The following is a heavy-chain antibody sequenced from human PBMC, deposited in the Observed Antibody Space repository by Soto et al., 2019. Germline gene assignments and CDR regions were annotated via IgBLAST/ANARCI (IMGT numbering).Heavy chain of an antibody. J-gene: IGHJ4*02. D-gene: IGHD1-26*01. CDR2: ISAYNGNT. Sequence: ASVKVSCKASGYTFTSYGISWVRQAPGQGLEWMGWISAYNGNTSYAQKLQGRVTMTTDTSTSTAYMELRSLRSDDTAVYYCARDRIVGATEDFDSWGQGTLVTVSS. CDR1: GYTFTSYG. V-gene: IGHV1-18*04. CDR3: ARDRIVGATEDFDS.